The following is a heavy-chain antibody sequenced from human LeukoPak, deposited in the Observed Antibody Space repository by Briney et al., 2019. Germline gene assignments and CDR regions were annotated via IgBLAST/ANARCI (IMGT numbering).Heavy chain of an antibody. Sequence: PGGSLRLSCAASGFTFSSYSMNWVRQAPGKGLEWVSYISSSSSTIYYADSVKGRFTISRDNAKNSLYLQMNSLRDEDTAVYYCARDYYGSGSYYNEGFDYWGQGTLVTVSS. CDR3: ARDYYGSGSYYNEGFDY. CDR2: ISSSSSTI. CDR1: GFTFSSYS. J-gene: IGHJ4*02. V-gene: IGHV3-48*02. D-gene: IGHD3-10*01.